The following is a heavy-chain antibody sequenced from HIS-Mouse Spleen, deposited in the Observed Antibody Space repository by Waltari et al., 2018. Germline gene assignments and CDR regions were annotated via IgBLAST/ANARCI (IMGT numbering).Heavy chain of an antibody. J-gene: IGHJ6*02. CDR2: INHSGST. Sequence: QVQLQQWGAGLLKPSETLSLTCAACGGSVSGYYWSWIRQAPGLGLEWIGEINHSGSTNYNPSLKSRVTISVDTSKNQFSLKLSSVTAADTAVYYCARGEAEIAAAAYYYYGMDVWGQGTTVTVSS. D-gene: IGHD6-13*01. CDR3: ARGEAEIAAAAYYYYGMDV. V-gene: IGHV4-34*01. CDR1: GGSVSGYY.